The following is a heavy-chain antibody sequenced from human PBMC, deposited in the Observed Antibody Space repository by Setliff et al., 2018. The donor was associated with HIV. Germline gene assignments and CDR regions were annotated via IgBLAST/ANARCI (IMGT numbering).Heavy chain of an antibody. Sequence: ASVKVSCKVSGYTLTELSRHWVRQAPGQGLEWMGRIIPIFGTTNHAQKFQGRVTITADKSTSTAYMEVNSLRPEDTAVYYCARDRIPKRGYTYREPDFDSWGQGTLVTVSS. V-gene: IGHV1-69*06. J-gene: IGHJ4*02. CDR3: ARDRIPKRGYTYREPDFDS. CDR1: GYTLTELS. D-gene: IGHD3-16*02. CDR2: IIPIFGTT.